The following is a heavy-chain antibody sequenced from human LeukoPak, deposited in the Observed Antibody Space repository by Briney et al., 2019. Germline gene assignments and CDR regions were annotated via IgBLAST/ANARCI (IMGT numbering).Heavy chain of an antibody. CDR3: ARDNRDIAVVPAAMGDYYYYGMDV. D-gene: IGHD2-2*01. V-gene: IGHV3-23*01. CDR2: ISGSGGST. CDR1: GFTFAGYA. J-gene: IGHJ6*02. Sequence: PGGSLRLSCAASGFTFAGYAMTWVRQAPGKGLEWVSLISGSGGSTYYADVVKGRFTISRDNSKNALYLRMNSLRAEDTAVYYCARDNRDIAVVPAAMGDYYYYGMDVWGQGTTVTVSS.